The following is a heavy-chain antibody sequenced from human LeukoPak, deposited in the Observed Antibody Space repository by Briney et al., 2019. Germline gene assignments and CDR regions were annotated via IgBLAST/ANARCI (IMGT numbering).Heavy chain of an antibody. D-gene: IGHD6-19*01. CDR3: ARGQWPDS. J-gene: IGHJ4*02. CDR1: GFTFSIYG. CDR2: IWNDGSNK. Sequence: GRSLRLSCAASGFTFSIYGMHWVRQAPGKGLEWVAVIWNDGSNKYYADSVKGRFTISRDNSKNTLYLQMNSLRAEDTAVFYCARGQWPDSWGQGTLLIVSS. V-gene: IGHV3-33*01.